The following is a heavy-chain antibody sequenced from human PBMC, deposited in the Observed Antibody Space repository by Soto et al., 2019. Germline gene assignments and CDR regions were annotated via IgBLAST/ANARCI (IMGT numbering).Heavy chain of an antibody. V-gene: IGHV4-30-4*01. J-gene: IGHJ4*02. D-gene: IGHD1-26*01. CDR2: IYDSGNT. Sequence: QVQLQESGPGLVEPSQTLSLTCTVSGGSISSDDYCWSWIRQSPGKGLEWIGHIYDSGNTYSNPSLKSRVTISGDTSNNQFSLRPSSVTAADTAVYYCARGPSGDKVDSWGQGTRVTVSS. CDR1: GGSISSDDYC. CDR3: ARGPSGDKVDS.